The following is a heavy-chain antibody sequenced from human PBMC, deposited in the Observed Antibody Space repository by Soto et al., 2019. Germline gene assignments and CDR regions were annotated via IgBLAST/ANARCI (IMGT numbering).Heavy chain of an antibody. CDR2: IYYSGST. CDR1: GGSISSYY. D-gene: IGHD3-22*01. V-gene: IGHV4-59*01. J-gene: IGHJ6*02. Sequence: LSLTCTVSGGSISSYYWSWIRQPPGKGLEWIGYIYYSGSTNYNPSLKSRVTISVDTSKNQFSLKLSSVTVADTAVYYCARGHYRYYDSSGYYDYYYGMDVWGQGTKDTVYS. CDR3: ARGHYRYYDSSGYYDYYYGMDV.